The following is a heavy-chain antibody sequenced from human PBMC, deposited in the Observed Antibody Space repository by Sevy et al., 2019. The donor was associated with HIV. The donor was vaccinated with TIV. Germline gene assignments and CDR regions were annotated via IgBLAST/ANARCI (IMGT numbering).Heavy chain of an antibody. CDR3: ARGERVTFGGVIAMD. D-gene: IGHD3-16*02. Sequence: ASVKVSCKASGGTFSSYAISWVRQAPGQGLEWMGGIIPIFGTANYAQKFQGRVTITADESTSTAYMELSSLGSEDTAVYYCARGERVTFGGVIAMDWGQGTLVTVSS. CDR2: IIPIFGTA. V-gene: IGHV1-69*13. J-gene: IGHJ4*02. CDR1: GGTFSSYA.